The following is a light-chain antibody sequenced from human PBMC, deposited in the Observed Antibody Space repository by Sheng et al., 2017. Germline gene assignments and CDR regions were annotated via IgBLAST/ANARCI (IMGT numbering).Light chain of an antibody. Sequence: EIVMTQSPATLSVSPGERATLSCRASQNINNNLAWYQQRPGRPPSLLVYGASTRATGIPARFSGSGSETEFTLSISSLQSGDVAVYYCQQYNNWPRTFGQGTRLEIK. CDR1: QNINNN. CDR2: GAS. V-gene: IGKV3-15*01. J-gene: IGKJ5*01. CDR3: QQYNNWPRT.